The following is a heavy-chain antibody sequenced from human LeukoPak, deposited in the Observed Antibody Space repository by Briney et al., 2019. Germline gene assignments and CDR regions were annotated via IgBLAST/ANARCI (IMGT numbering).Heavy chain of an antibody. Sequence: ASVKVSCKASGYKFIDFGITCVRQASGQGLEWMGWISGYNGKTNYAQKFQGRVTMTTDTSTSTVYLELRRLRSDDTAVYYCARWETGSWFDPWGQGTLVTISS. D-gene: IGHD1-14*01. CDR2: ISGYNGKT. CDR3: ARWETGSWFDP. J-gene: IGHJ5*02. CDR1: GYKFIDFG. V-gene: IGHV1-18*01.